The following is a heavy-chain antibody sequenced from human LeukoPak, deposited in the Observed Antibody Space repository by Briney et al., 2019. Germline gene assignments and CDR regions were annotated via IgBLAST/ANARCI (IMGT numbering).Heavy chain of an antibody. V-gene: IGHV3-21*01. Sequence: GGSLSLSCAASGITFSRYSMNWVRQAPGKGLEWVSSISTSSSYIYYADSVKGRFTVSRDNAKNSVYLQMSSLRAEDTAVYYCARDKWLTTTHYFDYWGQGTLVTVSS. D-gene: IGHD4-11*01. CDR3: ARDKWLTTTHYFDY. J-gene: IGHJ4*02. CDR1: GITFSRYS. CDR2: ISTSSSYI.